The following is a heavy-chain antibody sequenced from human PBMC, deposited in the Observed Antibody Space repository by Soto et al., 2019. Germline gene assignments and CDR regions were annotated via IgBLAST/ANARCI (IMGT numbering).Heavy chain of an antibody. CDR3: ARDGVAVTTGISCY. V-gene: IGHV1-18*01. D-gene: IGHD4-4*01. Sequence: QVQLVQSGAEVKKPGASVKVSCKASGYTFTSYSITWVRQAPGQGLEWMGWISVYNGNTKYAQKFQGRVTMTTDTSTSTAYLELRSLRSDDAAVYYCARDGVAVTTGISCYWGQVTLVTVSS. CDR1: GYTFTSYS. J-gene: IGHJ4*02. CDR2: ISVYNGNT.